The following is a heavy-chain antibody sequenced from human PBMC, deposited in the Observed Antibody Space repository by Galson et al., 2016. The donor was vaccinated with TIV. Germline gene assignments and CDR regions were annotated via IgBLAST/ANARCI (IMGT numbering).Heavy chain of an antibody. Sequence: QSGAEVKKPGASVKISCKSYGYTIISQNINWVRQAPGRGLEWMGWIRAYSGDTNFAQKVQGRVSMTTDSSPNTAYMELRSLRPDDTAVYFCATLHCSSSSCYFGLDAFDVWGQGTKVTVSS. CDR2: IRAYSGDT. V-gene: IGHV1-18*01. CDR3: ATLHCSSSSCYFGLDAFDV. CDR1: GYTIISQN. J-gene: IGHJ3*01. D-gene: IGHD2-2*01.